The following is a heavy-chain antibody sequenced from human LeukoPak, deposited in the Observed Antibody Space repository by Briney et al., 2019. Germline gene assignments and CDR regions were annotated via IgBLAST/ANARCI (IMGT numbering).Heavy chain of an antibody. J-gene: IGHJ6*03. CDR2: IYYSGGA. D-gene: IGHD6-13*01. CDR3: AKALGHHSSSPYYYMDV. V-gene: IGHV4-59*11. Sequence: PSETLSLTCTVSGGSIYSHYWSWIRQPPGKGLEWIGYIYYSGGATYTPSLKSRVTISVDTSKNQFSLSLSSVTAADTAVYYCAKALGHHSSSPYYYMDVWGKGTTVTVSS. CDR1: GGSIYSHY.